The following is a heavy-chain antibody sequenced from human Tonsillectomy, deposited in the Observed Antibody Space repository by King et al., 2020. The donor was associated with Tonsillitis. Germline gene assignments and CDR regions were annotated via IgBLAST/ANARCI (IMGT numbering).Heavy chain of an antibody. CDR3: AKAGGTFVGAFDI. J-gene: IGHJ3*02. CDR2: ISYVGRNK. CDR1: GFTFSSYG. D-gene: IGHD1-26*01. V-gene: IGHV3-30*18. Sequence: VQLVESGGGVVQPGRSRRLSCAASGFTFSSYGMHWVRQAPGKGREWVAVISYVGRNKYYADSVKGRFTISRDSSKSTLYLQMNSLRAEDTAMYYCAKAGGTFVGAFDIWGQGTMVTVSS.